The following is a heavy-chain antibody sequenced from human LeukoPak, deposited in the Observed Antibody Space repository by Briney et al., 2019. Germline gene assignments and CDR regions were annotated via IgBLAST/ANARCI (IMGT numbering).Heavy chain of an antibody. V-gene: IGHV3-21*04. CDR3: AREGPGDYLFRYYFDY. D-gene: IGHD4-17*01. CDR1: GFTFSSYT. Sequence: PGGSLRLSCAASGFTFSSYTMNWVRQAPGKGLEWVSFISTSSSYIYYADSVKGRFTISRDNAKNSLYLHMNSLRAEDTALYYCAREGPGDYLFRYYFDYWGQGTLVTVSS. J-gene: IGHJ4*02. CDR2: ISTSSSYI.